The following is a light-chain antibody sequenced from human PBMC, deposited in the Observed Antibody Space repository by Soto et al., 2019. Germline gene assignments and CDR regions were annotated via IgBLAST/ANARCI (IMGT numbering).Light chain of an antibody. Sequence: IHMTQSPSTLSSSCVDIVTGTCLASESINKWLAWYQQKPGKAPKLLIYAASSLQSGVPSRFSGSGSGTDFTLTISSLQPEDFATYYCLQDYNYPLTFGGGTKVDI. CDR2: AAS. V-gene: IGKV1-6*02. CDR1: ESINKW. J-gene: IGKJ4*01. CDR3: LQDYNYPLT.